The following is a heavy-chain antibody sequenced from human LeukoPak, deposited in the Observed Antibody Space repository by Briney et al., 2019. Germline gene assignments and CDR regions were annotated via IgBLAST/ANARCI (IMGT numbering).Heavy chain of an antibody. V-gene: IGHV3-48*01. Sequence: PGGSLRLSCAASGFTFSSYSMNWVRQAPGKGLEWVSYISSSSSPIYYADSVKGRFAISRDNSKNTLYLQMNSLRAEDTAVYYCTKDLRFGVLIISVTSPFDYWGQGTLVTVSS. CDR1: GFTFSSYS. CDR3: TKDLRFGVLIISVTSPFDY. CDR2: ISSSSSPI. J-gene: IGHJ4*02. D-gene: IGHD3-3*01.